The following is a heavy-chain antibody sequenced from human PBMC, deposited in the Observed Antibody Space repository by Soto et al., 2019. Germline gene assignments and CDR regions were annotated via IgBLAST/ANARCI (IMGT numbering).Heavy chain of an antibody. V-gene: IGHV1-18*04. Sequence: QVQLVQSGAEVKKPGASVKVSCKASGYTFTSYGISWVRQAPGQGLEWMGWISAYNGNTNYAQKLQGRVTMTKDKSKSTDYMELRSMRSDDTAVYYCARDRRGSGYYPIDYWGQGTLVTVSS. J-gene: IGHJ4*02. CDR3: ARDRRGSGYYPIDY. D-gene: IGHD3-22*01. CDR2: ISAYNGNT. CDR1: GYTFTSYG.